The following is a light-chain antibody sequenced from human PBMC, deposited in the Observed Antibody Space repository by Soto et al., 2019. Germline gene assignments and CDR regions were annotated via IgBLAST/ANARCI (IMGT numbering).Light chain of an antibody. CDR1: QGIKTD. CDR2: AAS. CDR3: LQDNSYPRT. J-gene: IGKJ1*01. Sequence: DIQMTQSPSSLSASVGDRVTITCRASQGIKTDLGWYQQKPGKAPKRLIYAASSLQSGVPSRFSGSRSETEVTLTISSLQPEDFATYYCLQDNSYPRTFGQGPKVEIK. V-gene: IGKV1-17*01.